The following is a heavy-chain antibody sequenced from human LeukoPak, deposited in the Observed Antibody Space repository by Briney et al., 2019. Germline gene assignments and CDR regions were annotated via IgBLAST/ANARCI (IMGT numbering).Heavy chain of an antibody. CDR2: IYTSEST. CDR3: ARDRGSSSWPFDY. CDR1: GGPISSGTYY. J-gene: IGHJ4*02. V-gene: IGHV4-61*02. D-gene: IGHD6-13*01. Sequence: PSETLSLTCTVSGGPISSGTYYWSWIRQPAGKGLEWIGRIYTSESTTYNPSLKSRVTISVDTSKNQFSLKLSSVTAADTAVYYCARDRGSSSWPFDYWGQGTLVTVSS.